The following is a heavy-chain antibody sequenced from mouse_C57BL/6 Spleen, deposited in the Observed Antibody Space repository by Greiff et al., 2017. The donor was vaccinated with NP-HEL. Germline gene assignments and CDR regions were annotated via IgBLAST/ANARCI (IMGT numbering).Heavy chain of an antibody. CDR1: GYAFSSSW. J-gene: IGHJ4*01. CDR3: ARSGGVYAMDY. CDR2: IYPGDGDT. Sequence: VQLQQSGPELVKPGASVKISCKASGYAFSSSWMNWVKQRPGKGLEWIGRIYPGDGDTNYTWKFKGQATLSADKSSSTAYLQLSSLTSEDTAVYFCARSGGVYAMDYWGQGTSVTVSS. D-gene: IGHD3-1*01. V-gene: IGHV1-82*01.